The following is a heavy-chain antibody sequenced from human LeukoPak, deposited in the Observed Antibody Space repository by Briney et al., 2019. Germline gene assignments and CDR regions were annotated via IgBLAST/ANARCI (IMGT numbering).Heavy chain of an antibody. CDR1: GFTFSSYE. J-gene: IGHJ4*02. V-gene: IGHV3-48*03. Sequence: GGSLRLSCAASGFTFSSYEMNWVRQAPGKGLEWVSYISSSGDAIYYADSVKGRFTISRDNAKKSVYLEINSLRAEDTAVYYCARDYYDSSGLDYWGQGTLVTVSS. CDR3: ARDYYDSSGLDY. CDR2: ISSSGDAI. D-gene: IGHD3-22*01.